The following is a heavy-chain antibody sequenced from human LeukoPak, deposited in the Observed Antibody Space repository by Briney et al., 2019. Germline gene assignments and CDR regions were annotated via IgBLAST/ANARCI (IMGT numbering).Heavy chain of an antibody. CDR2: ISSSSSYI. CDR1: GFTFSSYS. Sequence: GGSLRLSCAASGFTFSSYSMNWVRRAPGKGLEWVSSISSSSSYIYYADSVKGRFTISRDNAKNSLYLQMNSLRAEDTAVYYCARGLYSGSYYVPPDYWGQGTLVTVSS. V-gene: IGHV3-21*01. J-gene: IGHJ4*02. CDR3: ARGLYSGSYYVPPDY. D-gene: IGHD1-26*01.